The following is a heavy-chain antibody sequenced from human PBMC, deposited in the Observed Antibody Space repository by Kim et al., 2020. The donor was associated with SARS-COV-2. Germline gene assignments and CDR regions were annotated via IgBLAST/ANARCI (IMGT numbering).Heavy chain of an antibody. Sequence: GGSLRLSCAASGFTFSSYGMHWVRQAPGKGLEWVAVISYDGSNKYYADSVKGQFTISRDNSKNTLYLQMNSLRAEDTAVYYCARTLYSSSDHRIGAFDIWGQGTMVTVSS. CDR2: ISYDGSNK. D-gene: IGHD6-6*01. V-gene: IGHV3-30*03. CDR3: ARTLYSSSDHRIGAFDI. CDR1: GFTFSSYG. J-gene: IGHJ3*02.